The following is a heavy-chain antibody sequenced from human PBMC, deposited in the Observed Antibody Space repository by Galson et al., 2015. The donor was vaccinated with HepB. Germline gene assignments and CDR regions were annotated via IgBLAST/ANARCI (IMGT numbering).Heavy chain of an antibody. D-gene: IGHD6-13*01. V-gene: IGHV3-23*01. Sequence: SLRLSCAASGFTFSNYAMHWIRQAPGKGLEWVSVIVGSGSSTYYADSVKGRFTISRDNSKNTLYLQMNNLRAEDTAVYYCAKVRGSSNWYSFDYWGQGTLVTVSS. CDR3: AKVRGSSNWYSFDY. CDR1: GFTFSNYA. J-gene: IGHJ4*02. CDR2: IVGSGSST.